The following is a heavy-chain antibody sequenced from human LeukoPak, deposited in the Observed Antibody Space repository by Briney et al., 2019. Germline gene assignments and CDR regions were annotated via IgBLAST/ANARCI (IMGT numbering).Heavy chain of an antibody. J-gene: IGHJ4*02. D-gene: IGHD6-13*01. CDR1: GFTFSNDW. CDR2: INTDGSTT. CDR3: ARDSPTSWGSGWYYFEY. Sequence: GGSLRLSCAASGFTFSNDWMHWVRQAPGKGLVWVSRINTDGSTTTYADSVKGRFTISRDDAKNTLYLQMNSLRVEDTAVYYCARDSPTSWGSGWYYFEYWGQGTLVTVSS. V-gene: IGHV3-74*01.